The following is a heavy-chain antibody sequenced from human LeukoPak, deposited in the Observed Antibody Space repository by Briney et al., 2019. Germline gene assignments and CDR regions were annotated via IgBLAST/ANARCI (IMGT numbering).Heavy chain of an antibody. V-gene: IGHV1-8*01. CDR1: GYTFTSHD. J-gene: IGHJ3*01. D-gene: IGHD4-23*01. CDR2: MNPNSGYT. CDR3: ARDMSTRVTPISYAFDV. Sequence: GASVKVSCKASGYTFTSHDINWVRQATGQGLEWMGWMNPNSGYTGYERKFQGRVTMTRDTSTSTAYMELSSLRSEDTAVYYCARDMSTRVTPISYAFDVWGQGTMVTVSS.